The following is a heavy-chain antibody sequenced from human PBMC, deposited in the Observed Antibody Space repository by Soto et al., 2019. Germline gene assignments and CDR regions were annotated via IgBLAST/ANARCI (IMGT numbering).Heavy chain of an antibody. D-gene: IGHD1-26*01. CDR1: GFIFENFG. J-gene: IGHJ5*02. CDR3: AKNQGVELVPLATVDWFDP. CDR2: ISGSGFKK. Sequence: GGSLRLSCAASGFIFENFGMSWVRQAPGKGLEWISSISGSGFKKYYADSVKGRFTISRDNSKSTVYLELNNLSAEDTAVYHCAKNQGVELVPLATVDWFDPWGQGSVVTVPS. V-gene: IGHV3-23*01.